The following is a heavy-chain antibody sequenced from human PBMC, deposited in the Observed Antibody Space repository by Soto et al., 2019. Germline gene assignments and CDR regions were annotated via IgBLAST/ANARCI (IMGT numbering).Heavy chain of an antibody. CDR3: AXLSCTSSTCYFPGWFDP. D-gene: IGHD2-2*01. CDR2: VYYSGSS. V-gene: IGHV4-30-4*01. Sequence: SETLSLTCTVSGDSISCGASFWSWIRQPPGKGLEWIANVYYSGSSYYNPSLKSRLTISVDTTKNQFSLQLKSMTAADTAVYYCAXLSCTSSTCYFPGWFDPWGQGTLVTVSS. J-gene: IGHJ5*02. CDR1: GDSISCGASF.